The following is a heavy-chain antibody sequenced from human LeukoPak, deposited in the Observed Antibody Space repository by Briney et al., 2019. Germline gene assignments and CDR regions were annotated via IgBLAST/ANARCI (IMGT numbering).Heavy chain of an antibody. CDR2: ISYDGSNK. V-gene: IGHV3-30-3*01. Sequence: PGGSLRLSCAASGFTFSSYAMHWVRQAPGKGLEWVAVISYDGSNKYYADSVKGRFTISRDNAKNSLFLQMNSLRAEDTAVYYCARDGWVDYWGQGTLVTVSS. CDR3: ARDGWVDY. D-gene: IGHD6-19*01. J-gene: IGHJ4*02. CDR1: GFTFSSYA.